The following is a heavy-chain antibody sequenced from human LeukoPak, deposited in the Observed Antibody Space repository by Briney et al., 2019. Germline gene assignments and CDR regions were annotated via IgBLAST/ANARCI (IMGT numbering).Heavy chain of an antibody. CDR2: IYHSGST. CDR3: ARPDGYNWNDGGAFDI. D-gene: IGHD1-1*01. Sequence: SGTLSLTCTVSGYSISSGYYWGWIRQPPGKGLERSGSIYHSGSTYYNPSLKSRVTISVDTSKHQFSLKLSSATAADTAVYYCARPDGYNWNDGGAFDIWGQGTMVTVSS. J-gene: IGHJ3*02. CDR1: GYSISSGYY. V-gene: IGHV4-38-2*02.